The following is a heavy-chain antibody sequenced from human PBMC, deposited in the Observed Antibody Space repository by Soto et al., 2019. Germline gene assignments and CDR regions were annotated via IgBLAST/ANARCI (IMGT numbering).Heavy chain of an antibody. D-gene: IGHD2-15*01. CDR3: APHVYCSGGSCHYDAFDI. J-gene: IGHJ3*02. V-gene: IGHV3-23*01. CDR1: GFIFGNYM. Sequence: EVQLLESGGGLVQPGASLRLSCAVSGFIFGNYMMTWVRQAPGKGLEWVSTIRDSGDSTYYADSVKGRFTISRDNFKNTLYLQMDSLGADDMAVYYCAPHVYCSGGSCHYDAFDIRGQGAMVTVSS. CDR2: IRDSGDST.